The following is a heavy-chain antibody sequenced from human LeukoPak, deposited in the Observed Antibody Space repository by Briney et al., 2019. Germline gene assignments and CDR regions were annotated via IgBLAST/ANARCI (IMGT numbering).Heavy chain of an antibody. CDR3: VRGAPIRVAVAATFDP. J-gene: IGHJ5*02. D-gene: IGHD6-19*01. Sequence: ASVKVSCTTSGFTFTTYSMHWVRQAPGERLEWMGWINAANGNTQYSQKSQGRVTITRDTSASTAYMELSSLRSEDTAVYYCVRGAPIRVAVAATFDPWGQGTLVTVPS. CDR1: GFTFTTYS. V-gene: IGHV1-3*01. CDR2: INAANGNT.